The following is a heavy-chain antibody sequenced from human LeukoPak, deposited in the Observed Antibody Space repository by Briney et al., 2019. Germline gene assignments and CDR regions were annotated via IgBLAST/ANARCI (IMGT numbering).Heavy chain of an antibody. CDR3: ARVSDYYGSGSHPGAFDI. V-gene: IGHV3-30*04. Sequence: PGGSLRLSCAASGFTFSSYAMHWVRQAPGKGLEWGAVISYDGSNKYYADSVKGRFTISRDNSKNTLYLQMTSLRAQDTAVYYCARVSDYYGSGSHPGAFDIWGQGTMVTVSS. D-gene: IGHD3-10*01. CDR1: GFTFSSYA. J-gene: IGHJ3*02. CDR2: ISYDGSNK.